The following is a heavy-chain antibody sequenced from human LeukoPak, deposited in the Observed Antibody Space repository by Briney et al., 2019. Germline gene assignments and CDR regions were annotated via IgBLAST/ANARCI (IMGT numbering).Heavy chain of an antibody. V-gene: IGHV3-23*01. CDR1: GFTFSIYA. CDR3: ARDRPNYYGSDGHYYRRDGDH. Sequence: SGGSLRLSCAASGFTFSIYAMSWVRQAPGKGLQWVSSITSRGESTWYVDSVKGRFTITRDNSENTLYLQMHSLRAEDTAVYYCARDRPNYYGSDGHYYRRDGDHWGRGTLVSVSS. D-gene: IGHD3-22*01. CDR2: ITSRGEST. J-gene: IGHJ4*02.